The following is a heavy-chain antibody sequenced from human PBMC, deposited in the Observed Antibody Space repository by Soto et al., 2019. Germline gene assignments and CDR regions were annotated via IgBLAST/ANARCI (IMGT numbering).Heavy chain of an antibody. V-gene: IGHV1-69*02. J-gene: IGHJ6*03. CDR2: IIPILGIA. D-gene: IGHD2-2*02. CDR1: GGTFSSYT. CDR3: AIFPQNCSSTSCYTYYYNYYYMDV. Sequence: QVQLVQSGAEVKKPGSSVKVSCKASGGTFSSYTISWVRQAPGQGLEWMGRIIPILGIANYAQKFQGRVTSTADKSTSTAYMELSSLRSEDTAVYYCAIFPQNCSSTSCYTYYYNYYYMDVWGKGTTVTVSS.